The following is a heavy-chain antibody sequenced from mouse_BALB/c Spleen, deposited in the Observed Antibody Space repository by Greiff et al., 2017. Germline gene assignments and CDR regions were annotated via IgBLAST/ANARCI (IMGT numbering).Heavy chain of an antibody. Sequence: VQLQQSGPELEKPGASVKISCKASGYTFTSYVMHWVKQKPGQGLEWIGYINPYNDGTKYNEKFKGKATLTSDKSSSTAYMELSSLTSEDSAVYYCAKRGDYDWFAYWGQGTLVTVSA. V-gene: IGHV1-14*01. CDR2: INPYNDGT. D-gene: IGHD2-4*01. CDR3: AKRGDYDWFAY. CDR1: GYTFTSYV. J-gene: IGHJ3*01.